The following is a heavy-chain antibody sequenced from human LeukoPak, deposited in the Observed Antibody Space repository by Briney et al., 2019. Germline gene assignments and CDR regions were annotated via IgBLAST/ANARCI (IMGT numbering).Heavy chain of an antibody. Sequence: SETLSLTCTVSGCSISSYYWSWIRQPPGKGLEWIGYIYYSGSTNYNPSLKSRVTISVDTSKNQFSLKLSLVTAADTAVYYCAGTSIAMVRDPYRYYYGMDVWGQGTTVTVSS. J-gene: IGHJ6*02. CDR1: GCSISSYY. V-gene: IGHV4-59*08. D-gene: IGHD3-10*01. CDR2: IYYSGST. CDR3: AGTSIAMVRDPYRYYYGMDV.